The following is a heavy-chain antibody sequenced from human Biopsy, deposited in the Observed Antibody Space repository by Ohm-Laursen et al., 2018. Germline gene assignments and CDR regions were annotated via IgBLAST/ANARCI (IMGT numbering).Heavy chain of an antibody. D-gene: IGHD6-19*01. V-gene: IGHV4-34*01. J-gene: IGHJ4*02. CDR3: ARGRLRAVARFDY. Sequence: GTLSFTSAVYTGTFSGYHWGRIRPPPGQGLEWIGEINHSESTNCNPSLKSRVTISEDTSKNQFSLKLSSVTAADTAVYYCARGRLRAVARFDYWGQGTLVTVSS. CDR2: INHSEST. CDR1: TGTFSGYH.